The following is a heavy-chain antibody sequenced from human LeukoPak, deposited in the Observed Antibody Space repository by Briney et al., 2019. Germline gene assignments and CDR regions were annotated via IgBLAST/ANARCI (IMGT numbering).Heavy chain of an antibody. CDR2: IYHSGST. V-gene: IGHV4-38-2*01. D-gene: IGHD3-22*01. Sequence: SETLSLTCAVSGYSISSGYYWGWIRQPPGKGLEWIGSIYHSGSTYYNPSLKSRVTISVDTSENQFSLKLSSVTAADTAVYYCAAQSYYYDSSGYYPYFDYWGQGTLVTVSS. J-gene: IGHJ4*02. CDR3: AAQSYYYDSSGYYPYFDY. CDR1: GYSISSGYY.